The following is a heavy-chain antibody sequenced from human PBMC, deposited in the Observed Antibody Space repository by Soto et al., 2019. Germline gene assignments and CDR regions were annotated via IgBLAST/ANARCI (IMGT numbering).Heavy chain of an antibody. CDR1: GYSFTAYW. V-gene: IGHV5-51*01. J-gene: IGHJ6*02. CDR3: ARLLSPFHSVNYYKGELLYYYGMDV. CDR2: IYPGDSDT. D-gene: IGHD3-10*01. Sequence: LKISCKGSGYSFTAYWIGWVRQMPGKGLEWMGVIYPGDSDTRYSPSFQGQVTISADKSITTAYLQWSSLRASDTAMYYCARLLSPFHSVNYYKGELLYYYGMDVWGQGTTVTVS.